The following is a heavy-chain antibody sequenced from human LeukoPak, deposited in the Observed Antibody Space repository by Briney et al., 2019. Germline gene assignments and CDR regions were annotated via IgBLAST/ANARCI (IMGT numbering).Heavy chain of an antibody. V-gene: IGHV4-34*01. D-gene: IGHD6-13*01. Sequence: SSETLSLTRAVYGGSFSGYYWSWIRQPLVMGLEWIGEINHSGRTNYNPSLKSRVTISVDTSKNQFSLKLSSVTAADTAVYYCAAWYSSSWYPWFDPWGQGTLVTVSS. J-gene: IGHJ5*02. CDR1: GGSFSGYY. CDR3: AAWYSSSWYPWFDP. CDR2: INHSGRT.